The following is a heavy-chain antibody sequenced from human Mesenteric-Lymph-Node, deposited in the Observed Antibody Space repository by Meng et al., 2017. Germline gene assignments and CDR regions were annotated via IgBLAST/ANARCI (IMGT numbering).Heavy chain of an antibody. J-gene: IGHJ4*02. D-gene: IGHD3-10*01. CDR1: GFISSDYH. CDR3: TGGRSQYYYTSGSYTFDY. V-gene: IGHV3-11*04. Sequence: GESLKSSCAAFGFISSDYHMTWIRQAPGKGLEWVSYISNIDNTIYYADSVKGRSTISRDNAKNSLFLQMNSLSVEDTALYYCTGGRSQYYYTSGSYTFDYWGQGALVTVS. CDR2: ISNIDNTI.